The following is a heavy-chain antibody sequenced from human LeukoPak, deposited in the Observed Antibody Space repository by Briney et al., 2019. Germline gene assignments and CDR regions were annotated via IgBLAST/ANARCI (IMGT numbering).Heavy chain of an antibody. J-gene: IGHJ4*02. V-gene: IGHV3-21*01. CDR1: GFTFSSFN. CDR2: ISSGRTYT. Sequence: GGSLRLSCAASGFTFSSFNMNWVRQAPGKGLEWGSSISSGRTYTYYADSVKGRFTISRENTKNSLFLQMNSLRAEDTAIYYCARGDRSAVFDYWGQGSLVTVSS. D-gene: IGHD6-13*01. CDR3: ARGDRSAVFDY.